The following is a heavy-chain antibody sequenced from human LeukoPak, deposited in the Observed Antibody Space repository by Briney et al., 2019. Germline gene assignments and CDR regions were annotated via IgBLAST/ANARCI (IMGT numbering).Heavy chain of an antibody. CDR2: FDSENNKM. D-gene: IGHD6-19*01. V-gene: IGHV1-24*01. J-gene: IGHJ4*02. Sequence: ASVKVSCKISGYSLSDLSIHWVREAPGEGLEWMGGFDSENNKMVYSQKFQGRVTMTEDTSAGTAYMELPSLRSEGTAVYFCATDRVYRSSGRSWGFFDYWGQGTLVIVSS. CDR1: GYSLSDLS. CDR3: ATDRVYRSSGRSWGFFDY.